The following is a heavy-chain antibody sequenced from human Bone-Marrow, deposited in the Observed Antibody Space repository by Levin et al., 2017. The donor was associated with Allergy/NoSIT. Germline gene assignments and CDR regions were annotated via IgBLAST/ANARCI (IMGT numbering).Heavy chain of an antibody. J-gene: IGHJ4*02. CDR3: VRALGAAAGTASDY. V-gene: IGHV3-64D*06. Sequence: GGSLRLSCSASGFTFSSYAMHWVRQAPGKGLEYVSAISSNGGSTYYADSVKGRFTISRDNSKNTLYLQMSSLRAEDTAVYYCVRALGAAAGTASDYWGQGTLVTVSS. D-gene: IGHD6-13*01. CDR2: ISSNGGST. CDR1: GFTFSSYA.